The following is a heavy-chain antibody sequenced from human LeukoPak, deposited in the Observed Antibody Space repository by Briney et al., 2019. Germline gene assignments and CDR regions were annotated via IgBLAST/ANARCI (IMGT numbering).Heavy chain of an antibody. Sequence: ASVKVSCKASGYTFTSYGISWVRQAPGQGLEWMGWISAYNGNTNYAQKFQGRVTTTADESTSTAYMELSSLKSEDTAVYYCARGVTGRYCSTTSCHWRGWFDPWGQGTLVTVSS. V-gene: IGHV1-18*01. CDR2: ISAYNGNT. CDR1: GYTFTSYG. D-gene: IGHD2-2*01. J-gene: IGHJ5*02. CDR3: ARGVTGRYCSTTSCHWRGWFDP.